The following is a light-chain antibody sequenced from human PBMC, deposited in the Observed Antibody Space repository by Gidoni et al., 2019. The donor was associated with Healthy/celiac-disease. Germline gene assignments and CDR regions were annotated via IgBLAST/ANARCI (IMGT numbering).Light chain of an antibody. V-gene: IGKV3-20*01. J-gene: IGKJ5*01. CDR1: QSVSSSY. Sequence: EIVLTQSPGTLSLSPGERATLSCRASQSVSSSYLAWYQQKPGQAPRLLIYGASSRATGIPDRFSGSGSGTDFTLTISRLEPEYFAVYYCQQYGSSPVAFGQGTRLEIK. CDR3: QQYGSSPVA. CDR2: GAS.